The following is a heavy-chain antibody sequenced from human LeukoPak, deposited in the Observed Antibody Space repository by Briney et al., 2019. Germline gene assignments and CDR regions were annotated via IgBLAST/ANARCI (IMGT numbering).Heavy chain of an antibody. Sequence: SETLSLTCTVSGGSTSSYYWSWIRQPPGKGLEWIGYIYYSGSTNYNPSLKSRVTISVDTSKNQFSLKLSSVTAADTAVYYCARLYEYQLLWVSGSWFDPWGQGTLVTVSS. CDR2: IYYSGST. D-gene: IGHD2-2*01. V-gene: IGHV4-59*08. CDR3: ARLYEYQLLWVSGSWFDP. CDR1: GGSTSSYY. J-gene: IGHJ5*02.